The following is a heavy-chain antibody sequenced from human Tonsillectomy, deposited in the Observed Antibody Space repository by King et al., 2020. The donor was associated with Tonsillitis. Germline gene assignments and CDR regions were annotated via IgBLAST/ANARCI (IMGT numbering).Heavy chain of an antibody. Sequence: QLQESGPGLVKPSQTLSLTCTVSGCSSSSGGYYWSWIRQHPEKGLEWIGYIYYSGGTYYKPSLKRRVTISVDTSKNQFSLKLSSVTAADTAVYYCARQDITIFGVVIMDAFDIWGQGTMVTVSS. CDR2: IYYSGGT. CDR1: GCSSSSGGYY. CDR3: ARQDITIFGVVIMDAFDI. J-gene: IGHJ3*02. D-gene: IGHD3-3*01. V-gene: IGHV4-31*03.